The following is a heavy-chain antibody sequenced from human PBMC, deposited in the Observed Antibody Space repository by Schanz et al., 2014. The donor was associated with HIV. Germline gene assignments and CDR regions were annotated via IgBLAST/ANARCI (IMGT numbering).Heavy chain of an antibody. V-gene: IGHV1-18*01. CDR3: ARVGAGVTVCFDY. CDR2: ISAYNGHP. J-gene: IGHJ4*02. Sequence: QVQLVQSGTEVKKPGASVRVSCKASGYTFSSYSLSWVRQAPGQGLEWMGWISAYNGHPHYGQKFQGRFTMTSDTSTSTAYMELRNRSSDDTAVFYCARVGAGVTVCFDYWGQGTLVSVSS. D-gene: IGHD3-10*01. CDR1: GYTFSSYS.